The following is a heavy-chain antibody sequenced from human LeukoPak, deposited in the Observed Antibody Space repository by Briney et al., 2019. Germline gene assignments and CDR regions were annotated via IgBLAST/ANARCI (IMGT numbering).Heavy chain of an antibody. CDR1: GFTFSSYA. Sequence: LRLSCAASGFTFSSYAMSWVRQPPGKGLEWIGYIYYSGSTYYNPSLKSRVTISVDTSKNQFSLKLSSVTAADTAVYYCAREVITFGGVIANWGQGTLVTVSS. D-gene: IGHD3-16*01. CDR2: IYYSGST. J-gene: IGHJ4*02. V-gene: IGHV4-30-4*08. CDR3: AREVITFGGVIAN.